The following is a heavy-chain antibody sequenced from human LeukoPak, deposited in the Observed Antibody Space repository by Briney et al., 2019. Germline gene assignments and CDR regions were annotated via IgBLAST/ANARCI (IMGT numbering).Heavy chain of an antibody. J-gene: IGHJ4*02. CDR1: GFTFSSYW. Sequence: PGGSLRLSCAASGFTFSSYWMHWVRQALGKGLVWVSRTNSDGSSTSYADSVKGRFTISRDNAKNTLYLQMNSLRAEDTAVYYCARDPSPTTDATHFDYWGQGTLVTVSS. CDR3: ARDPSPTTDATHFDY. D-gene: IGHD4-17*01. V-gene: IGHV3-74*01. CDR2: TNSDGSST.